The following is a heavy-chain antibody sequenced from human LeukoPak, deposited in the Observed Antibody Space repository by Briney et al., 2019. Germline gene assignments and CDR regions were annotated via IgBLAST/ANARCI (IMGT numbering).Heavy chain of an antibody. D-gene: IGHD3-10*01. Sequence: ASVTVSCKASGYTFTSYGISWVRQAPGQGLEWVGWISAYNGNTNYAQKLQGRVTMTTDTSTSTAYIELRSLRSDDTAVYYCARHADYYGSGSPYYFDYWGQGTLVTVSS. CDR2: ISAYNGNT. CDR1: GYTFTSYG. J-gene: IGHJ4*02. V-gene: IGHV1-18*01. CDR3: ARHADYYGSGSPYYFDY.